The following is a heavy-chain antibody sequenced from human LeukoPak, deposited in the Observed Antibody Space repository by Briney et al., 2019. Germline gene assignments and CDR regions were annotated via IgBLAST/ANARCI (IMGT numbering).Heavy chain of an antibody. Sequence: PGGSLRLSCAASGFTFSSYDMHWVRQATGKGLEWVSAIGTAGDTYYPGSVKGRFTISRENAKNSLYLQMNSLRAGDTAVYYCARAIRSSKAFDNWGQGTMVTVSS. CDR3: ARAIRSSKAFDN. V-gene: IGHV3-13*01. CDR1: GFTFSSYD. CDR2: IGTAGDT. D-gene: IGHD2-2*01. J-gene: IGHJ3*02.